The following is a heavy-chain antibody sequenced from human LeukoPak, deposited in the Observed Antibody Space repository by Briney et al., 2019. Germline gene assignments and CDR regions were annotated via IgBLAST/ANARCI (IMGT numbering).Heavy chain of an antibody. CDR3: ARDPGSDSHDWYFDL. V-gene: IGHV3-74*01. J-gene: IGHJ2*01. D-gene: IGHD1-26*01. CDR1: GFTLSSYQ. CDR2: FYSDGTYT. Sequence: PGGSLRLSCAASGFTLSSYQMHWVRQAPGKGLLWVSRFYSDGTYTTYADSVKGRFTVSRDNAKNTLYLQINSLRAEDTAVYYCARDPGSDSHDWYFDLWGSGTLVTVSS.